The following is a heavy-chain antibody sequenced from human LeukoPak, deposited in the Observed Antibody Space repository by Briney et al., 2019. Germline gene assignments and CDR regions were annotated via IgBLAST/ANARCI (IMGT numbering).Heavy chain of an antibody. CDR3: ARLVGYGSGSYYSSRIRNYFDY. CDR2: VSAYNGNT. V-gene: IGHV1-18*01. Sequence: ASVKVSCKASGYTFTSYGISWVRQAPGQGLEWMGWVSAYNGNTNYAQKLQGRVTMTTDTSTSTAYMELRSLRSDDTAVYYCARLVGYGSGSYYSSRIRNYFDYWGQGTLVTVSS. J-gene: IGHJ4*02. CDR1: GYTFTSYG. D-gene: IGHD3-10*01.